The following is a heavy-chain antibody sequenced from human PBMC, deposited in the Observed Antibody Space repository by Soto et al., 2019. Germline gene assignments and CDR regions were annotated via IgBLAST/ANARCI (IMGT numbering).Heavy chain of an antibody. CDR3: ARDQAIGGSSY. J-gene: IGHJ4*02. V-gene: IGHV4-31*01. D-gene: IGHD1-26*01. CDR1: GGSISSGSYY. Sequence: QVQLQESGPGLVKPSQTLSLTCTVSGGSISSGSYYWSWIRQNPGKGLEWIGYIYYSESTYYNPSLKSLVTILVDTSKNQFFLKLCSVTAADTAVYYCARDQAIGGSSYWGQGTLVTVSS. CDR2: IYYSEST.